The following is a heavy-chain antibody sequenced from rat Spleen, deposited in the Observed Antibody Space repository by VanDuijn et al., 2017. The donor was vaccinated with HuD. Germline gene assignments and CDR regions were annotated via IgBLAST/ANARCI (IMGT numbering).Heavy chain of an antibody. D-gene: IGHD1-12*03. CDR1: GFTFSNYD. CDR2: ISPSGGNT. Sequence: EVQLVVSGGGLVQPGRSLKLSCAASGFTFSNYDMAWVRQAPTKGLEWVASISPSGGNTYYRDSEKGRFTVSRDNAKGTLYLQMGSLRSADTATYYCARRGYYYGYYVTPFDYWGQGVMVTVSS. V-gene: IGHV5-25*01. CDR3: ARRGYYYGYYVTPFDY. J-gene: IGHJ2*01.